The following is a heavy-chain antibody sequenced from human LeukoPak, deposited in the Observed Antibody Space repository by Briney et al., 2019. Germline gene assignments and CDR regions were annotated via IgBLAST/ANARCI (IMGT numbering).Heavy chain of an antibody. J-gene: IGHJ4*02. CDR3: AGHGKDSSGWYGSDY. CDR2: IYYSGST. D-gene: IGHD6-19*01. CDR1: GGSISSYY. Sequence: SETLSLTCTVSGGSISSYYWSWIRQPPGKGLEWIGYIYYSGSTNYNPSLKSRVTISVDTSKNQFSLKLSSVTAADTAVYYCAGHGKDSSGWYGSDYWGQGTLVTVSS. V-gene: IGHV4-59*08.